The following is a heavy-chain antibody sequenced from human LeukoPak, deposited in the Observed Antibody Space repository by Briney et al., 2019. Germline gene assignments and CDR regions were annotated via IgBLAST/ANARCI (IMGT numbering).Heavy chain of an antibody. Sequence: SETLSLTCTVSGGSISSYYWSWIRQPPGKGLEWIGYIYYSGSTNYNPSLKSRVTISVDTSKNQFSLKLSPVTAADTAVYYCARGGVVPAATDFDYWGQGTLVTVSS. CDR1: GGSISSYY. J-gene: IGHJ4*02. D-gene: IGHD2-2*01. CDR3: ARGGVVPAATDFDY. CDR2: IYYSGST. V-gene: IGHV4-59*01.